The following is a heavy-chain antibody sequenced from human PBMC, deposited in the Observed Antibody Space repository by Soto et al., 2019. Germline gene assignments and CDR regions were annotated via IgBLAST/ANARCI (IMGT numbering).Heavy chain of an antibody. V-gene: IGHV4-31*03. J-gene: IGHJ6*02. CDR1: GGSITRSPYY. CDR2: IYYTGST. Sequence: SETLSLTCTVSGGSITRSPYYWSWIRQLPGKGLEWIGYIYYTGSTYYNPSLTSRVFISMDRSENQFSLNLNFVTAADTAVYYRARALVDDYYGLDFWGQGTTVTVSS. CDR3: ARALVDDYYGLDF.